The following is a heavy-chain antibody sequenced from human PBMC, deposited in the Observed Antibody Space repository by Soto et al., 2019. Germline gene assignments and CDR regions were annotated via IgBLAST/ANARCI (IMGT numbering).Heavy chain of an antibody. D-gene: IGHD3-10*01. CDR1: GFTFRSYA. J-gene: IGHJ6*02. Sequence: GGSLRLSCAASGFTFRSYAMHWVRQAPGKGLEWVAVISYDGSNKYYAESVKGRFTISRDNSKNTLDLQRNSLRAEDTAVYYCARGGVRGVDYYYGMDVWGQGTTVTVSS. V-gene: IGHV3-30-3*01. CDR3: ARGGVRGVDYYYGMDV. CDR2: ISYDGSNK.